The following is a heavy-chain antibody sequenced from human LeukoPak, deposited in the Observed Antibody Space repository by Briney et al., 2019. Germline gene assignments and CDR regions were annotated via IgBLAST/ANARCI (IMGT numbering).Heavy chain of an antibody. CDR3: ASARFAVTNYYDSSGYYYGAFDI. D-gene: IGHD3-22*01. CDR2: IYSGGST. Sequence: GGSLRLSCAASGFTVSSNYMSWVRQAPGKGLEWVSVIYSGGSTYYADSVKGRFTISRDNSKNTLYLQMNSLRAEDTAVHYCASARFAVTNYYDSSGYYYGAFDIWGQGTMVTVSS. V-gene: IGHV3-66*01. J-gene: IGHJ3*02. CDR1: GFTVSSNY.